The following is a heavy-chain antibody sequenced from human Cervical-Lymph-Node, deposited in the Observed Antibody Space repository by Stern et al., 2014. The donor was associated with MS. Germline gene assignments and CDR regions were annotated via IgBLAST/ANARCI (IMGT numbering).Heavy chain of an antibody. V-gene: IGHV4-59*01. CDR2: IYYTGTT. Sequence: HVQLQESGPGLVKPSETLSLTCTVSGASISSYYWNWIRQPPGQGLEWIGYIYYTGTTNYNPSLKGRVAISLDTSKNQFSLILRSVSAADTAVYYCARKSLSMDHYFDSWGQGTLVTVSS. CDR3: ARKSLSMDHYFDS. J-gene: IGHJ4*02. CDR1: GASISSYY. D-gene: IGHD2-2*03.